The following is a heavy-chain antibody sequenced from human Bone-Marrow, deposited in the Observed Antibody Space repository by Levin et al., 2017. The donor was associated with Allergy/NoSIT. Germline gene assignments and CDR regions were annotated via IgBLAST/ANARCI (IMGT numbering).Heavy chain of an antibody. CDR1: GASFSGADYY. V-gene: IGHV4-30-4*01. CDR2: IYHNGIT. CDR3: ARSPDCTTACCFSLFDY. Sequence: HSQTLSLTCTVSGASFSGADYYWSWIRQPPGKGLEWVGYIYHNGITFYSPSLKSRLTISLDTSKNHFSLNLNSVTAADTAVYYCARSPDCTTACCFSLFDYWGQGALVTVSS. J-gene: IGHJ4*02. D-gene: IGHD2-15*01.